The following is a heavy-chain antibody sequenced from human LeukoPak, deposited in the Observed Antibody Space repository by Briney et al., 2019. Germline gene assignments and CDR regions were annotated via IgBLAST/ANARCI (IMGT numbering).Heavy chain of an antibody. CDR2: ISSSGSAI. D-gene: IGHD3-22*01. V-gene: IGHV3-48*04. CDR3: ARVKSSGYYYGLGY. J-gene: IGHJ4*02. CDR1: GFTFSSYS. Sequence: GGSLRLSCAASGFTFSSYSMNWVRQAPGKGLEWLSYISSSGSAIYYADSVKGRFTISRDNAKNSLYLQMNSLRAEDTAVYYCARVKSSGYYYGLGYWGQGTLVTVSS.